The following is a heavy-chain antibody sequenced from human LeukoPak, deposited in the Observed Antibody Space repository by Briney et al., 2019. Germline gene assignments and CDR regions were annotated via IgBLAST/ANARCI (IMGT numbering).Heavy chain of an antibody. CDR2: IYSGGST. D-gene: IGHD4-23*01. V-gene: IGHV3-66*01. CDR1: GFTVSSNY. J-gene: IGHJ4*02. Sequence: GGSLRLSCAASGFTVSSNYMSWVRQAPGKGLEWVSVIYSGGSTYYADSVKGRFTISRDNSKNTLYLQMNSLRAEDTAVYYCAREVNGGNIWGEYYFDYWGQGTLDTVSS. CDR3: AREVNGGNIWGEYYFDY.